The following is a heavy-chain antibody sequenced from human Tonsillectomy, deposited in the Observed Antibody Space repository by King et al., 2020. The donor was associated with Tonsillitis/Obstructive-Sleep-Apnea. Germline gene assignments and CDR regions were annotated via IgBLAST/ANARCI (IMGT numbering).Heavy chain of an antibody. D-gene: IGHD3-22*01. CDR3: ARVLDYYDISCYRAFDI. CDR2: IKEDGSEK. Sequence: VQLVESGGGLVQPGGSLRLSCAASGFTFSSFWMSWVRQAPGKGLEWVANIKEDGSEKYYVDFVKGRFTITRDNAKNSLYLKMNSLRDEDTAVYYCARVLDYYDISCYRAFDIWGQGTMVTVSS. CDR1: GFTFSSFW. V-gene: IGHV3-7*03. J-gene: IGHJ3*02.